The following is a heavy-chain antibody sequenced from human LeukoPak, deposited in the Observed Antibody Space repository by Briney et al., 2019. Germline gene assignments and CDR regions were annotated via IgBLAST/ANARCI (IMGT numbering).Heavy chain of an antibody. CDR2: IYYSGST. CDR1: GGSISSSNYY. CDR3: ALRYFDRDY. D-gene: IGHD3-9*01. V-gene: IGHV4-39*01. Sequence: SETLSLTCTVSGGSISSSNYYWVWIRQPPGKGLGWVGSIYYSGSTYYNPSLKSRVTISVDTSKNQFCLKLSSVTAADTAVYYCALRYFDRDYWGQGTLVTVSS. J-gene: IGHJ4*02.